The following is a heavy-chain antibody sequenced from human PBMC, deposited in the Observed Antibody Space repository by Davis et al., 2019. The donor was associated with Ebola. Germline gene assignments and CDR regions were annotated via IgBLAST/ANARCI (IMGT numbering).Heavy chain of an antibody. V-gene: IGHV1-3*01. D-gene: IGHD3-22*01. CDR2: INAGNGNT. J-gene: IGHJ4*02. CDR3: ARGGWGYYASRMLGY. Sequence: SVHVSCQASGYTFTSYAMHLVRRAPGQRLEWMGWINAGNGNTKYSQKFQGRVTITRDTSASTAYMELSSLRSEDTAVYYCARGGWGYYASRMLGYWGQGTLVTVSS. CDR1: GYTFTSYA.